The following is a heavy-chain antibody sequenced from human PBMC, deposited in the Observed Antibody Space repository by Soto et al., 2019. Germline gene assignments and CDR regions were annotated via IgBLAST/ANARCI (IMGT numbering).Heavy chain of an antibody. D-gene: IGHD2-15*01. CDR2: SYTSGST. CDR1: GGSISSYY. Sequence: XKTLSLTFTVSGGSISSYYWSCIRQPAGKGLEWIGLSYTSGSTNYNPSLKSRATISVDTSKNQFSLKLSSVTAADKAVYYCARGTLRYCSGGSCYSPVYYYYYGMDVWGQGTTVTVSS. CDR3: ARGTLRYCSGGSCYSPVYYYYYGMDV. V-gene: IGHV4-4*07. J-gene: IGHJ6*02.